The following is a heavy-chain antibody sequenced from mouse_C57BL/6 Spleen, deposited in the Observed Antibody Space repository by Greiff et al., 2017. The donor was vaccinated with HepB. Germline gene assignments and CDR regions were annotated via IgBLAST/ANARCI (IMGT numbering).Heavy chain of an antibody. CDR2: IYPSDSET. CDR1: GYTFTSYW. D-gene: IGHD4-1*01. Sequence: QVQLKQPGAELVRPGSSVKLSCKASGYTFTSYWMDWVKQRPGQGLEWIGNIYPSDSETHYNQKFKDKATLTVDKSSSTAYMQLSSLTSEDSAVYYCARWDPAWFAYWGQGTLVTVSA. V-gene: IGHV1-61*01. J-gene: IGHJ3*01. CDR3: ARWDPAWFAY.